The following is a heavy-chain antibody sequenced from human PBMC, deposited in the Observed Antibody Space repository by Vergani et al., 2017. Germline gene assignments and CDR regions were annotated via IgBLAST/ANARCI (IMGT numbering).Heavy chain of an antibody. CDR2: IIPIFGTA. Sequence: QVQLVQSGAEVKKPGSSVKVSCKASGGTFSSYAISWVRQAPGQGLEWMGGIIPIFGTANYAQKFQGRVTITADESTSTAYMELSSVTAADTAVYYCARDHPERRHAFDIWGQGTMVTVSS. CDR1: GGTFSSYA. J-gene: IGHJ3*02. V-gene: IGHV1-69*01. D-gene: IGHD1-1*01. CDR3: ARDHPERRHAFDI.